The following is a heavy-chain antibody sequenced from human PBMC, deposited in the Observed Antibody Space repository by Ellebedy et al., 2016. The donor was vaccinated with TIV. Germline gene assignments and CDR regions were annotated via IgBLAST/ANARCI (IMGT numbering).Heavy chain of an antibody. CDR3: ATVQYLPFDYSFDN. CDR1: GFTVSSNC. D-gene: IGHD2/OR15-2a*01. CDR2: IYSGGRT. J-gene: IGHJ4*02. V-gene: IGHV3-53*01. Sequence: GESLKISCAASGFTVSSNCMSWVRQAPGKGLEWVSVIYSGGRTYYADSVKGRFTISRNNANNTLFLQMDSLRAEDSALYYCATVQYLPFDYSFDNWGQGTMVTVSS.